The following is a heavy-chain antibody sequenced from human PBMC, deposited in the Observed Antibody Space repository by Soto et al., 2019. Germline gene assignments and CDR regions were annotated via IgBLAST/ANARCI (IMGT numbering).Heavy chain of an antibody. J-gene: IGHJ5*02. CDR3: ARQEYYYDSSGYINWFDP. D-gene: IGHD3-22*01. Sequence: SETLSLTCAVSGVSISSGGYSWSWIRQPPGKGLEWIGYIYHTGSTYYNPSLKSRVTISVDRSKNQYSLNLSSVTAADTAVYYCARQEYYYDSSGYINWFDPWGQGALVTVSS. CDR2: IYHTGST. V-gene: IGHV4-30-2*01. CDR1: GVSISSGGYS.